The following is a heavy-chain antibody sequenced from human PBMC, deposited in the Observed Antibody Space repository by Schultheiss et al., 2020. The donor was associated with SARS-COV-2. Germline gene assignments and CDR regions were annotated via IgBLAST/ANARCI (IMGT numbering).Heavy chain of an antibody. CDR3: ARDPSTVTKPYGMDV. CDR2: IYHSGST. CDR1: GGSFSGYY. J-gene: IGHJ6*02. V-gene: IGHV4-34*01. Sequence: SETLSLTCAVYGGSFSGYYWSWIRQPPGKGLEWIGEIYHSGSTYYNPSLKSLVTISVDTSKNQFSLKLSSVTAADTAVYYCARDPSTVTKPYGMDVWGQGTTVTVSS. D-gene: IGHD4-17*01.